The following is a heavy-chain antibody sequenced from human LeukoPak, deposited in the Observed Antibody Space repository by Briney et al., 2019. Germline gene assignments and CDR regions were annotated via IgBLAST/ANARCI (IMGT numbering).Heavy chain of an antibody. J-gene: IGHJ3*02. CDR1: GGSISSGSYY. D-gene: IGHD3-3*01. V-gene: IGHV4-61*02. Sequence: PSETLSLTCTVSGGSISSGSYYWSWIRQPAGKGLELIGRIYTSGSTNYNPSLKSRVTISVDTSKNQFSLKLSSVTAADTAVYYCARIRITISAFDIWGQGTMVTVSS. CDR2: IYTSGST. CDR3: ARIRITISAFDI.